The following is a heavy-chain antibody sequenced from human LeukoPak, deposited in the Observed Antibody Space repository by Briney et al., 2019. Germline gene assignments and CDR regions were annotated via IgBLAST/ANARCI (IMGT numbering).Heavy chain of an antibody. CDR3: ARGLVVPAAMGEFDY. J-gene: IGHJ4*02. CDR1: GYTFTTSG. Sequence: ASVKVSCKASGYTFTTSGINWVRQAPGQGLEWVGCINVYNGNTNYAQKFQGRITTTRDTSTNTAYMELRSLKSDDTAVYYCARGLVVPAAMGEFDYWGQGTLIAVSS. CDR2: INVYNGNT. D-gene: IGHD2-2*01. V-gene: IGHV1-18*01.